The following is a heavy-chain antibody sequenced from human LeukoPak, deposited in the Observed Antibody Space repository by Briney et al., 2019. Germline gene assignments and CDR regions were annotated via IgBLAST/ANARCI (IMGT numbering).Heavy chain of an antibody. J-gene: IGHJ4*02. CDR2: ISSSGRYI. CDR1: GFTFSSYS. CDR3: ARGAITGAASFDY. Sequence: GGSLRLSCAASGFTFSSYSMTWVRQAPGRGLEWVSSISSSGRYIYYADSVKGRLTISRDNAKNSLYLQMSSLRAEDTAVYYCARGAITGAASFDYWGQGTLVTVSS. V-gene: IGHV3-21*01. D-gene: IGHD1-20*01.